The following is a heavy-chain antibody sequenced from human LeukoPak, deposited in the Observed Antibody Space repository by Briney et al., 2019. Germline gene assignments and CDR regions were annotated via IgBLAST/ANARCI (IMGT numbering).Heavy chain of an antibody. CDR3: AKTIGFGESDYYMDV. Sequence: GGSLRLSCAASGFTFSNAWMSWVRQAPGKGLEWVSAISGSGGSTYYADSVKGRFTISRDNSKNTLYLQMNSLRAEDTAVYYCAKTIGFGESDYYMDVWGKGTTVTVSS. CDR1: GFTFSNAW. D-gene: IGHD3-10*01. J-gene: IGHJ6*03. CDR2: ISGSGGST. V-gene: IGHV3-23*01.